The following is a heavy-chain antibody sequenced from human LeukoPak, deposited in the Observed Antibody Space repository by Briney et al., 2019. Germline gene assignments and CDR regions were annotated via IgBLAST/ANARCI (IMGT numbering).Heavy chain of an antibody. CDR1: GYTFTGYY. D-gene: IGHD6-13*01. V-gene: IGHV1-2*06. CDR3: ARASFYSSSSSFRY. J-gene: IGHJ4*02. CDR2: INPNSGGT. Sequence: ASVKVSCKASGYTFTGYYMHWVRQAPGQGLEWMGRINPNSGGTNYAQKFQGRVTMTRDTSTSTVYMELSSLRSEDTAVYYCARASFYSSSSSFRYWGQGTLVTVSS.